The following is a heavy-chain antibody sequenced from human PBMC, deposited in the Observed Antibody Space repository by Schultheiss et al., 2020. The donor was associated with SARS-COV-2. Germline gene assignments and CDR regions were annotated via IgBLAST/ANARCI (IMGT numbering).Heavy chain of an antibody. CDR1: GGSISSYY. D-gene: IGHD6-19*01. CDR3: AKDWAVAPSGLFDY. V-gene: IGHV3-9*01. J-gene: IGHJ4*02. CDR2: ISWNSGSI. Sequence: GGSLRLSCTVSGGSISSYYWSWIRQPPGKGLEWVSGISWNSGSIGYADSVKGRFTISRDNAKNSLYLQMNSLRAEDTAVYYCAKDWAVAPSGLFDYWGQGTLVTVSS.